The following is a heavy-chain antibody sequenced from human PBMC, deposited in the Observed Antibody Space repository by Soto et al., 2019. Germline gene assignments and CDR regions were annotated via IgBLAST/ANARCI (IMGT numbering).Heavy chain of an antibody. V-gene: IGHV3-23*01. J-gene: IGHJ5*02. Sequence: PGGSLRLSCAASGFIFSGYAMSWVRQAPGKGLEWVSAISGSGGSTYYADSVKGRFTISRDNSKNTLYLQMNSLRADDTAVYYCAKVMVKNWFDPWGQGTLVTVSS. CDR3: AKVMVKNWFDP. CDR2: ISGSGGST. CDR1: GFIFSGYA. D-gene: IGHD5-18*01.